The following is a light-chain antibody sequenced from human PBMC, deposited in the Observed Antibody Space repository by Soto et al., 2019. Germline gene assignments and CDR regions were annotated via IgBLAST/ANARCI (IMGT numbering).Light chain of an antibody. V-gene: IGKV3-20*01. CDR1: QSVSSNY. CDR2: GAS. CDR3: QQYNNWPDT. Sequence: DIVLTQSPGTLSLSPGERATLSCRASQSVSSNYLAWYQQRPGQAPRLLIYGASTRATGIPDRFSGSGSGTDFTLTISRLEPEDFAVYYCQQYNNWPDTFGQGTKLEIK. J-gene: IGKJ2*01.